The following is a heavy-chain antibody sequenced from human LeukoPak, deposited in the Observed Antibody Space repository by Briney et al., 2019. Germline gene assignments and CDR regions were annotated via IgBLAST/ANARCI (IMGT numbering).Heavy chain of an antibody. D-gene: IGHD3-16*02. Sequence: SETLSLTCTVSGGSISSYYWSWIRQPAGKGLEWIGRIYTSGSTNYNPSLKSRVTMSVDTSKNQFSLKLSSVTAADTAVYYCARGLVRYDYVWGSYRPGPFDYWGQGTLVTVSS. V-gene: IGHV4-4*07. CDR1: GGSISSYY. CDR2: IYTSGST. J-gene: IGHJ4*02. CDR3: ARGLVRYDYVWGSYRPGPFDY.